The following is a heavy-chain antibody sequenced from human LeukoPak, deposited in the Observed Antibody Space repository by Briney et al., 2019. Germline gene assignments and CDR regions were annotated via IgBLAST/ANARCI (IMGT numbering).Heavy chain of an antibody. CDR2: ISYDGSNK. V-gene: IGHV3-30*18. Sequence: GRSLRLSCAASGFTFSSYGMHWVRQAPGKGLEWVAVISYDGSNKYYADSVKGRFTISRDNSKNTLYLQMNSLRAEDTAVYYCAKCLSQLVSRYYYYGMDVWGQGTTVTVSS. CDR1: GFTFSSYG. D-gene: IGHD6-13*01. CDR3: AKCLSQLVSRYYYYGMDV. J-gene: IGHJ6*02.